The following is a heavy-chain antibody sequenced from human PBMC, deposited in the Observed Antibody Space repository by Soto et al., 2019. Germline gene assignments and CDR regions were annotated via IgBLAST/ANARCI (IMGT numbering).Heavy chain of an antibody. Sequence: QLQLQESGPGLVKPSETLSLTCTVSGGSISSSAYYWVWIRQPPGKGLEWIGSIHYSGSTYYNPSLKSRVTISVDTSKNQFSVRLSSVTAADTAVYYCARRAGSYEAWVDPWGQGSLVTVSS. CDR2: IHYSGST. V-gene: IGHV4-39*01. CDR1: GGSISSSAYY. J-gene: IGHJ5*02. CDR3: ARRAGSYEAWVDP. D-gene: IGHD1-26*01.